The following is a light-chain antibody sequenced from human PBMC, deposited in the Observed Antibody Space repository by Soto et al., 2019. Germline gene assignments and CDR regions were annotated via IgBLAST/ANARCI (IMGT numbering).Light chain of an antibody. J-gene: IGKJ2*01. CDR1: QSISSW. Sequence: DIQMTQSPSTLSASVGDRVTITCRASQSISSWLAWYQQKPGKAPKLLIYKASSLESGVPSRFSGSGSGTEYTLPISSLQPDDFATHYCQQYKSYPMYTFGQGTKLELK. CDR3: QQYKSYPMYT. V-gene: IGKV1-5*03. CDR2: KAS.